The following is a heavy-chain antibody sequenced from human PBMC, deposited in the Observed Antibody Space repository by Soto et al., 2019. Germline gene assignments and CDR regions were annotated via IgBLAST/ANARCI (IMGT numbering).Heavy chain of an antibody. V-gene: IGHV1-18*01. CDR2: ISAYNGNT. D-gene: IGHD3-22*01. J-gene: IGHJ4*02. CDR1: GSTFTNYV. CDR3: ARDLVMIVVVMSQFDY. Sequence: QVQLVQSGAEVKKPGASVKVSCKASGSTFTNYVINWVRHAPGQGLEWMGGISAYNGNTNYAQKFQGRVTMTTDTSTSTAYMELRSLRSVDTAFYYCARDLVMIVVVMSQFDYWGQGTLVTVSS.